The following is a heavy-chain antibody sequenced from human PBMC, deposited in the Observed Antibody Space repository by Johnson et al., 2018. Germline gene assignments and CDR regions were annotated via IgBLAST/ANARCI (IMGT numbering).Heavy chain of an antibody. CDR1: GFTFSGSA. CDR2: IKTKPNNYAT. D-gene: IGHD3-9*01. Sequence: EVQLVESGGGLVQPGGSLRLSCAASGFTFSGSAVHWVRQVSGSGLEWVGRIKTKPNNYATAYAASVKGRFTIFRDDSKNTAYLQMNSLKTEDRAVYFCTRLIDWRSFVFDIWGQGAMVTVAS. CDR3: TRLIDWRSFVFDI. J-gene: IGHJ3*02. V-gene: IGHV3-73*01.